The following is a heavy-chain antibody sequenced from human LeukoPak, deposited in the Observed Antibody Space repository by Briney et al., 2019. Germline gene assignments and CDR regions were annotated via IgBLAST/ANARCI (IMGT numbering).Heavy chain of an antibody. D-gene: IGHD3-22*01. V-gene: IGHV4-59*08. Sequence: PSETLTLTCTVSGGSNSNYYWSWIRQPPGKGLQWIVYIYYSGGTNYNPSLKSRVTISIDTSKNQFSLKLSSVTAADTAVYYCARFYDSGYFALWGRGTLVTVSS. J-gene: IGHJ2*01. CDR3: ARFYDSGYFAL. CDR2: IYYSGGT. CDR1: GGSNSNYY.